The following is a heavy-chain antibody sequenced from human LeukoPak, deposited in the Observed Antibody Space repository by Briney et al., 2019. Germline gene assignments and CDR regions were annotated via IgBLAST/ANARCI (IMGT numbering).Heavy chain of an antibody. CDR3: ARAKTSYCSSTSCYAVGDYYHYYYMDV. CDR2: IYTSGST. V-gene: IGHV4-61*02. CDR1: GDSISSGSYY. Sequence: SETLSLTCTVPGDSISSGSYYWSWIRQPAGKGLEWIGRIYTSGSTNYNPSLKSRVTMSVDTSKNQFSLKLSSVTAADTAVYYCARAKTSYCSSTSCYAVGDYYHYYYMDVWGKGTTVTVSS. D-gene: IGHD2-2*01. J-gene: IGHJ6*03.